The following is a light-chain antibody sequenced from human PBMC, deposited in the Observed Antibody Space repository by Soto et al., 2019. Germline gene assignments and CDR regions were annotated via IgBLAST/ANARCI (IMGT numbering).Light chain of an antibody. CDR2: EGS. CDR3: CSYAGGSNV. V-gene: IGLV2-23*03. CDR1: SSDVGSYKF. J-gene: IGLJ1*01. Sequence: QSVLAQPASVSGSPGQSITISCTGTSSDVGSYKFVSWYQQYPGKAPKLMIYEGSKRPSGVSDRSSGSKSGNTASLTISGLQAEDEADYFCCSYAGGSNVFGAGTKVTVL.